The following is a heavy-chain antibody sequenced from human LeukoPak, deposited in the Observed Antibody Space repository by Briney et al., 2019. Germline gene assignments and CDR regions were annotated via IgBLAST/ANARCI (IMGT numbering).Heavy chain of an antibody. CDR3: AREAKRDDAFDI. J-gene: IGHJ3*02. CDR1: GFTYSSYA. Sequence: GGSLRLSCAASGFTYSSYAMHWVRQDPGKGLEWVAVISYDGSNKYYADSVKGRFTISRDNSKNTLYLQMNSLRAEDTAVYYCAREAKRDDAFDIWGQGTMVTFSS. V-gene: IGHV3-30-3*01. CDR2: ISYDGSNK.